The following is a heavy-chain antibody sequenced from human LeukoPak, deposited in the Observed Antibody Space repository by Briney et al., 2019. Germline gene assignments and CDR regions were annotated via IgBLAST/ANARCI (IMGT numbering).Heavy chain of an antibody. CDR2: IYSGGST. CDR1: GFTFSSYA. CDR3: ARAPWVELRDDAFDI. V-gene: IGHV3-53*01. J-gene: IGHJ3*02. D-gene: IGHD1-7*01. Sequence: GGSLRLSCAASGFTFSSYAMSWVRQAPGKGLEWVSVIYSGGSTYYADSVKGRFTISRDNSKNTLYLQMNSLRAEDTAVYYCARAPWVELRDDAFDIWGQGTMVTVSS.